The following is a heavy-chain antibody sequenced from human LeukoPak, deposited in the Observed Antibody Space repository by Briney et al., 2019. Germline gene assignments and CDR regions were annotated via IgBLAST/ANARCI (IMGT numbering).Heavy chain of an antibody. CDR3: ARSACSRKPRPGY. V-gene: IGHV1-2*02. D-gene: IGHD2-2*01. CDR1: GYTFTDYY. CDR2: IIPNSGDT. Sequence: GASVKVSCKASGYTFTDYYIHWVREAPGQGLEWMGWIIPNSGDTNYAQKFQGRVTMTRDTSISTAYMELTSLRYDDAAVYYCARSACSRKPRPGYWGRGTLVTISS. J-gene: IGHJ4*02.